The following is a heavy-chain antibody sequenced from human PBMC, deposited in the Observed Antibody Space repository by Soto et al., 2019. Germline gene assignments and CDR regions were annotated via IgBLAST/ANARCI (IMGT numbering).Heavy chain of an antibody. D-gene: IGHD3-9*01. CDR2: ISSSSSTI. CDR3: ARDPPYDILTGFADY. V-gene: IGHV3-48*01. Sequence: GGSLRLSCAASGFTFSSYSMNWVRQAPGKGLEWVSYISSSSSTIYYADSVKGRFTISRDNAKNSLYLQMNSLRAEDTAVYYCARDPPYDILTGFADYWGQGTLVTVSS. J-gene: IGHJ4*02. CDR1: GFTFSSYS.